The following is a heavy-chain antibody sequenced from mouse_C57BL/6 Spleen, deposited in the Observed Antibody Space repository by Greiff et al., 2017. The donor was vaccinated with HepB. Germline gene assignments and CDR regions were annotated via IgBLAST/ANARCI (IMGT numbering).Heavy chain of an antibody. CDR3: ARWRDYDGMDY. CDR2: IYPGDGDT. V-gene: IGHV1-82*01. D-gene: IGHD2-4*01. CDR1: GYAFSSSW. Sequence: QVQLQQSGPELVKPGASVKISCKASGYAFSSSWMNWVQQRPGKGLEWIGRIYPGDGDTNYNGKFKGKATLTADKYSSTAYMQLSSLTSEDSAVYCWARWRDYDGMDYWGQGTSVTVSS. J-gene: IGHJ4*01.